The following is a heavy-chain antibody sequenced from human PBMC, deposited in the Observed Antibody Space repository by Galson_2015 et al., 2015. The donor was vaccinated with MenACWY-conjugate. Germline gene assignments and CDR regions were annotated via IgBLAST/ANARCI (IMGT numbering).Heavy chain of an antibody. CDR3: SRGGYSGYGSYY. CDR2: IASKGYGGTT. J-gene: IGHJ4*02. V-gene: IGHV3-49*03. D-gene: IGHD5-12*01. Sequence: SLRLSCAASGFTFGDYVMNWFRQAPGKGLEWVGIIASKGYGGTTEYAASVKGRFTISRDDSKSIAYLQMNSLKSEDTAVYYCSRGGYSGYGSYYWGQGTLVTVSS. CDR1: GFTFGDYV.